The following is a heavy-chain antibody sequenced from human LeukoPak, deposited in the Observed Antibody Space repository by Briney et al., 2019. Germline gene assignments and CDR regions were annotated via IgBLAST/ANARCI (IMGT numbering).Heavy chain of an antibody. CDR1: GFTFSSYA. J-gene: IGHJ4*02. D-gene: IGHD3-22*01. V-gene: IGHV3-23*01. Sequence: PGASLRLSCAASGFTFSSYAMSWVRQAPGKGLERVSAISGSGGSTYYADSVKGRFTISRDNSKNTLYLQMNSLRAEDTAVYYCANGRVTMIVSWGQGTLVAVSS. CDR3: ANGRVTMIVS. CDR2: ISGSGGST.